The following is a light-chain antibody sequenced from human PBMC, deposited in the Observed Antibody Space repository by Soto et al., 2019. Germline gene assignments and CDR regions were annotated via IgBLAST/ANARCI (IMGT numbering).Light chain of an antibody. CDR2: RDN. J-gene: IGLJ3*02. CDR1: SSNIGSNY. CDR3: AAWDDSLRGVM. V-gene: IGLV1-47*01. Sequence: QSVLTKPPSASGTPGQRVTISCSGSSSNIGSNYVYWYQQLPGTAPKLLIYRDNQRPSGVPDRFSGSKSGTSASLATSGLRSEDEADYYCAAWDDSLRGVMFGGGTKLTVL.